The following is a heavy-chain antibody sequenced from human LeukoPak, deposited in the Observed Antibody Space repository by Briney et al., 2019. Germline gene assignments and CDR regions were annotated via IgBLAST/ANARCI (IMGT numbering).Heavy chain of an antibody. J-gene: IGHJ4*02. CDR3: ARVNSRYSSGSYAPSDY. D-gene: IGHD6-19*01. CDR2: MYYSGST. CDR1: GDSISSYY. V-gene: IGHV4-59*01. Sequence: SETLSLTCTVSGDSISSYYWSWIRQPPGKGLEWIGNMYYSGSTNYNPSLKSRVTISVETSKNKFSLKLSSVTAADTAVYYCARVNSRYSSGSYAPSDYWGQGTLVTVSS.